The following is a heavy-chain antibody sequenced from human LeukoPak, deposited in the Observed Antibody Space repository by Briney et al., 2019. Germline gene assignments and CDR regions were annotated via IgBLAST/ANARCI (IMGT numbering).Heavy chain of an antibody. J-gene: IGHJ6*03. D-gene: IGHD3-16*02. CDR2: INHSGST. Sequence: PSETLSLTCAVYGGSFSGYYWSWIRQPPGKGLEWIGEINHSGSTNYNPSLKSRVTISVDTSKNQFSLKLSSVTAADTAVYYCARRTEDDYVWGSYRKNYYYYMDVWGKGTTVTISS. V-gene: IGHV4-34*01. CDR1: GGSFSGYY. CDR3: ARRTEDDYVWGSYRKNYYYYMDV.